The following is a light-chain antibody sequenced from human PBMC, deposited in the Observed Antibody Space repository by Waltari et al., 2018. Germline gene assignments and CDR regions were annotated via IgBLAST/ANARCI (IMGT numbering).Light chain of an antibody. V-gene: IGKV1-33*01. J-gene: IGKJ4*01. Sequence: DIQMTQSPSSLSASVGDRVTITCQASQDINNYLNWYQQKPVKAPKLLIYHAANLETGVTSRFSGSGSGTYFTFTISSLQPEDIATFYCQQYEDLPFTFGGGTKVDIK. CDR2: HAA. CDR3: QQYEDLPFT. CDR1: QDINNY.